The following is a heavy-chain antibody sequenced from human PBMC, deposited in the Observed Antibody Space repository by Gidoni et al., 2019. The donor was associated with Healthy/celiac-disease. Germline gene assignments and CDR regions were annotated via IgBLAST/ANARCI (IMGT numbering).Heavy chain of an antibody. Sequence: QVQLVPSGAEVKKPGASVTVSCQASGSTFTTSGIRWVRQAPGQGLEWMGWLTAYNGNTNYAQKLQGRVTMTTDTSTSTAYMELRSLRSDDTAVYYCARSFAAMGDFDYWGQGTLVTVSS. CDR1: GSTFTTSG. D-gene: IGHD5-18*01. J-gene: IGHJ4*02. CDR2: LTAYNGNT. CDR3: ARSFAAMGDFDY. V-gene: IGHV1-18*01.